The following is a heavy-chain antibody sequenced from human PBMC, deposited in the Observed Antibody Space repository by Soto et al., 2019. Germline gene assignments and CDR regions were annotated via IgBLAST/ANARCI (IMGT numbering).Heavy chain of an antibody. V-gene: IGHV2-5*01. CDR3: AHTTMVRGVSYYYYYGMDV. CDR1: GFSLSTSGVG. CDR2: IYWNDDK. D-gene: IGHD3-10*01. Sequence: QITLKESGPTLVKPTQTLTLTCTFSGFSLSTSGVGVGWIRQPPGKALEWLALIYWNDDKRYSPSLKSRLTITKDTSKIQVVLTMTHMDPVDTATYYCAHTTMVRGVSYYYYYGMDVWGQGTTVTVSS. J-gene: IGHJ6*02.